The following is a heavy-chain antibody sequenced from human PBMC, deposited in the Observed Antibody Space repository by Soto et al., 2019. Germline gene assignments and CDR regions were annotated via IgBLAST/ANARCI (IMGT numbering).Heavy chain of an antibody. J-gene: IGHJ6*02. CDR2: INPSGGST. D-gene: IGHD2-15*01. Sequence: QVQLVQSGAEVKKPGASVKVSCKASGYTFTSYYMHWVRQAPGQGLEWMGIINPSGGSTSYAQKFQGGVTMTRDTSTSTVYMELSSLRSEDTAVYYCARDHRAVVTPYGMDVWGQGTTVTVSS. CDR1: GYTFTSYY. CDR3: ARDHRAVVTPYGMDV. V-gene: IGHV1-46*01.